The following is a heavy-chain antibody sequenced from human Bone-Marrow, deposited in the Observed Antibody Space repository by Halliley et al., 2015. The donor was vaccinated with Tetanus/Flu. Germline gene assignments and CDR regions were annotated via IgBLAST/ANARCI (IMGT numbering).Heavy chain of an antibody. D-gene: IGHD2-15*01. CDR2: IYYSGST. CDR1: GGSISSYY. CDR3: ARSHGAYCSGGNCYSGLDY. Sequence: TLSLTCTVSGGSISSYYWSWIRQPPGKGLAWIGYIYYSGSTNYNPSLKSRFTISLDTSKNQFSLQLSSVTAADTAVYYCARSHGAYCSGGNCYSGLDYWGQGTLVTVSS. V-gene: IGHV4-59*01. J-gene: IGHJ4*02.